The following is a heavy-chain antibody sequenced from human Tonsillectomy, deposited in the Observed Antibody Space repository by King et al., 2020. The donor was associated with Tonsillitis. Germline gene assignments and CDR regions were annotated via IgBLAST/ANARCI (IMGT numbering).Heavy chain of an antibody. D-gene: IGHD3-9*01. CDR2: LDPIDSYT. J-gene: IGHJ4*02. V-gene: IGHV5-10-1*03. CDR3: AYSFYDILTGSPWDF. CDR1: RYNFTTYW. Sequence: QLVQSGAEVKKPGESLRISCKGSRYNFTTYWISWVRQMPGKGLEWMGRLDPIDSYTKYSPSFQGHVTLSVDKSISTAYLQWSSLRASDTAMYYCAYSFYDILTGSPWDFWGQGTLVTVFS.